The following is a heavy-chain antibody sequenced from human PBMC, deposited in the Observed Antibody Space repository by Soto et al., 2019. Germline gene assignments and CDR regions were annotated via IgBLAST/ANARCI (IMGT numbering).Heavy chain of an antibody. CDR3: ARHPVGVGGLDV. D-gene: IGHD1-26*01. CDR1: GGSIKTFA. J-gene: IGHJ6*02. Sequence: LSLTSTVSGGSIKTFAWSWFRQPPGEGLEWIGYIYYSGSTNYHPSLKSRVSISVDTSKNLFSLKLSSVTAADTAVYYCARHPVGVGGLDVWGQGTSVTVSS. CDR2: IYYSGST. V-gene: IGHV4-59*08.